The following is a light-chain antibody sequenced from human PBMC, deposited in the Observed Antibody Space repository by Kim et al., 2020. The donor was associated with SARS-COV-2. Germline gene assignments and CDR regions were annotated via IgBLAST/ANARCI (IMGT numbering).Light chain of an antibody. Sequence: DIQMTQSPSSLSASVGDEVTITCRASQGISNYLAWYQQKPGKAPKLLIYATSTLQSGVPSRFRGSRSGTDFTFIITRLQPEDVATYYCQKYDSAPWTFGQGTKVDIK. CDR3: QKYDSAPWT. J-gene: IGKJ1*01. CDR2: ATS. V-gene: IGKV1-27*01. CDR1: QGISNY.